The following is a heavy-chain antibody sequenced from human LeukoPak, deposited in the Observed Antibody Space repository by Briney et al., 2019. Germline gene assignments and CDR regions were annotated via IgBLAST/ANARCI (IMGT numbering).Heavy chain of an antibody. CDR2: IRGSGDST. CDR1: GFTFSTYA. Sequence: GGSLRLSCSASGFTFSTYAMSWVRQPPGKGLEWVSAIRGSGDSTYYAESVKGRFTISRDNSKNTLYLQMNSLRVDGTAVYYCAQQLGYCSGGTCYFTYWGQGTLVTVSS. V-gene: IGHV3-23*01. CDR3: AQQLGYCSGGTCYFTY. J-gene: IGHJ1*01. D-gene: IGHD2-15*01.